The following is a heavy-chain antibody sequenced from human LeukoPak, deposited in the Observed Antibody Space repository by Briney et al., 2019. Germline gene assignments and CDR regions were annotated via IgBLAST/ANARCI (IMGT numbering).Heavy chain of an antibody. CDR3: AVTYYYDSSGYYSPTFDY. CDR2: ISSSSSYI. J-gene: IGHJ4*02. Sequence: GGSLRLSCAASGFTFSSYSMNWVRQAPGKGLEWVSSISSSSSYIYNADSVKGRFTISRDNAKNSLYLQMNSLRAEDTAVYYCAVTYYYDSSGYYSPTFDYWGQGTLVTVSS. CDR1: GFTFSSYS. V-gene: IGHV3-21*01. D-gene: IGHD3-22*01.